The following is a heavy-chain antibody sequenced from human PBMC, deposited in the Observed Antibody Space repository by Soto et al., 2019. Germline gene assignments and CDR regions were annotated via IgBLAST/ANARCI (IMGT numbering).Heavy chain of an antibody. D-gene: IGHD2-2*01. Sequence: GGSLRLSCAASGFTFSSYAMSWVRQAPGKGLEWVSAISGSGGSTYYADSVKGRFTISRDNSKNTLYLQMNSLRAEDTAVYYCAKDPVDIVVVPAATFSYWGQGTLVTVSS. V-gene: IGHV3-23*01. CDR1: GFTFSSYA. J-gene: IGHJ4*02. CDR2: ISGSGGST. CDR3: AKDPVDIVVVPAATFSY.